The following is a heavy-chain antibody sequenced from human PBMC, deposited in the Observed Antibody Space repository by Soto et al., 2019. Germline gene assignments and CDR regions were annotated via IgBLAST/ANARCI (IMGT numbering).Heavy chain of an antibody. CDR2: IYYSGST. CDR1: GGSISSSSYY. J-gene: IGHJ4*02. D-gene: IGHD2-15*01. CDR3: ARLFIVVVVAASTFDY. Sequence: SETLSLTCTVSGGSISSSSYYWGWIRQPPGKGLEWIGSIYYSGSTYYNPSLKSRVTISVDTSKNQFSLKLSSVTAADTAVYYCARLFIVVVVAASTFDYWGQGTLVTVSS. V-gene: IGHV4-39*01.